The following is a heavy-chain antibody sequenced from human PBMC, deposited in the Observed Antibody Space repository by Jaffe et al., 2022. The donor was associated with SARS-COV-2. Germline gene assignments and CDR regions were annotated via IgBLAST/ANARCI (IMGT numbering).Heavy chain of an antibody. D-gene: IGHD3-10*01. CDR3: ARDGPGTGP. Sequence: QVQLRESGPGLVKPSETLSLTCTVSGASISDYYWGWLRQPPGKGLEWIGYIHYSGSTSYTPSLKSRITMSLDTSKNQFSLNMRSVTAADTAVYYCARDGPGTGPWGQGTLVTVSS. CDR1: GASISDYY. CDR2: IHYSGST. J-gene: IGHJ5*02. V-gene: IGHV4-59*01.